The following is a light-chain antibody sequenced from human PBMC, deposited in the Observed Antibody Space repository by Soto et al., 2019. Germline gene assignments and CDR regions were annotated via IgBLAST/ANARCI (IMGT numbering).Light chain of an antibody. J-gene: IGKJ1*01. CDR3: QQYGRSPPWT. Sequence: EIVLTQSPGTLSLSPGEEATLSCRASQSVDSNYLAWYQQKPGQTPRLIIYGASGRADGIPHRFSGSGFGTDFTLTISKVEPEDFAVYYCQQYGRSPPWTFGQGTRVEI. CDR1: QSVDSNY. CDR2: GAS. V-gene: IGKV3-20*01.